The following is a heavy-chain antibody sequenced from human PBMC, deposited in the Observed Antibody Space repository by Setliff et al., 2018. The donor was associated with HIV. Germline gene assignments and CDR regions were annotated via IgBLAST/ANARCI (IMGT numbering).Heavy chain of an antibody. Sequence: ASVKVSCKASGYSFTYYAVHWVRQAPGQRLEWMGWINAGNGVTRYAEKFQGRVTFTRDTSTNTLYMELSSLRSEDTAVYYCARGWEGGMDYWGQGTLVTVSS. J-gene: IGHJ4*02. CDR2: INAGNGVT. D-gene: IGHD1-26*01. CDR1: GYSFTYYA. V-gene: IGHV1-3*01. CDR3: ARGWEGGMDY.